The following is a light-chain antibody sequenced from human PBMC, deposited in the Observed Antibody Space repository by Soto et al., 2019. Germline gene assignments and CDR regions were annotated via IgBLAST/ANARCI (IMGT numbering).Light chain of an antibody. J-gene: IGKJ2*01. V-gene: IGKV1-39*01. CDR1: QRITTY. Sequence: IHMTQSPSSLSASLGDRVTITCRASQRITTYLNWYQQKPGEAPKLLISTSGTLQRGVPSRFTGSGSGTDFTLTITGLQRADFATYFCQQTYNTPYTFGQGTKLQIK. CDR2: TSG. CDR3: QQTYNTPYT.